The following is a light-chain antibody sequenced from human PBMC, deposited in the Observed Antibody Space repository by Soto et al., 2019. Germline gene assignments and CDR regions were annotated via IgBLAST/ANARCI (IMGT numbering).Light chain of an antibody. Sequence: EIVLTQSPGTLSLSPGERATLSCRASQSVSSSYLAWYQQKPGQAPRLLIYGASSRATDIPDRFSGSGSGTDFTLTISSLGPEDFAVYYCQQRNIWPPVTFGQGTRLEIK. CDR2: GAS. CDR1: QSVSSSY. CDR3: QQRNIWPPVT. V-gene: IGKV3D-20*02. J-gene: IGKJ5*01.